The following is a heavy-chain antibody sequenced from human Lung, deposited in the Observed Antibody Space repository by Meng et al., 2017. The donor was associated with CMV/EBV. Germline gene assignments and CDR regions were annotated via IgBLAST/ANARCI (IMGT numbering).Heavy chain of an antibody. J-gene: IGHJ6*02. CDR3: ARVSGIAVAGTLGFGYYYYGMDV. CDR1: GFTFSSYW. V-gene: IGHV3-7*01. CDR2: IKQDGSEK. D-gene: IGHD6-19*01. Sequence: GGSXRLXCAASGFTFSSYWMSWVRQAPGKGLEWVANIKQDGSEKYYVDSVKGRFTISRDNAKNSLYLQMNSLRAEDTAVYYCARVSGIAVAGTLGFGYYYYGMDVWXQGTXVTVSS.